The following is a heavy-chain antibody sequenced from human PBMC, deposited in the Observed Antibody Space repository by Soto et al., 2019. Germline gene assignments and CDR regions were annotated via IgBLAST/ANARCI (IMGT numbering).Heavy chain of an antibody. Sequence: WTWIRQHPGKGLEWVGYNYYSGITDYNPSLKSRVTIPLDTSKNQSSLKLSSVTAADTAVYYCARGSSIAGLYYGMDVWGQGTTVTVSS. CDR2: NYYSGIT. J-gene: IGHJ6*02. V-gene: IGHV4-31*02. D-gene: IGHD6-6*01. CDR3: ARGSSIAGLYYGMDV.